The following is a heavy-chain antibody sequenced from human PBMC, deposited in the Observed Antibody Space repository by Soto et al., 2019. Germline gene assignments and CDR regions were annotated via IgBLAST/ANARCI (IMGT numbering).Heavy chain of an antibody. CDR2: IKEDGSAT. J-gene: IGHJ4*02. CDR3: ARDAIEYSGHASFDS. V-gene: IGHV3-7*01. D-gene: IGHD1-26*01. CDR1: GFTFSAYW. Sequence: EVQLVESGGGLVQPGGSLRLSCAASGFTFSAYWMSWVRQAPGKGLEWVANIKEDGSATYYVDSLKGRFTISRDNAKNSLFLQIHRLRGEDTAVYYCARDAIEYSGHASFDSWGQGTLVFVSS.